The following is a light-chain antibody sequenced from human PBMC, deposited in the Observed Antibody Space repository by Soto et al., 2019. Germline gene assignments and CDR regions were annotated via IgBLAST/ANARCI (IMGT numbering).Light chain of an antibody. V-gene: IGLV2-8*01. CDR3: TAFAGRNTLV. CDR2: DVS. CDR1: SSDVGGYNY. J-gene: IGLJ2*01. Sequence: QSALTQPPSASGSPGQSVTISCTGTSSDVGGYNYVSWYQQHPGKAPKLMIFDVSKRPSGVPHRFSGSKSGNTASLTVSGLQAEEADDYCSTAFAGRNTLVFGGGTKVTVL.